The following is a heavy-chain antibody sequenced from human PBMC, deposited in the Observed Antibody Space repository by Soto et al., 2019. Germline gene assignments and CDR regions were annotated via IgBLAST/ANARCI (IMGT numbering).Heavy chain of an antibody. CDR2: IHYSGST. J-gene: IGHJ4*02. Sequence: QVQLQESGPGLVKPSQTLSLTCTVSGGSISSGDYYWSWIRQPPGKGLEWIGYIHYSGSTYYNPSLKSRVTISVDTSKNQFSLKLSSVTAADTAVYYCARAPRVFIYDILTGYHFDYWGQGTLVTVSS. CDR1: GGSISSGDYY. D-gene: IGHD3-9*01. CDR3: ARAPRVFIYDILTGYHFDY. V-gene: IGHV4-30-4*01.